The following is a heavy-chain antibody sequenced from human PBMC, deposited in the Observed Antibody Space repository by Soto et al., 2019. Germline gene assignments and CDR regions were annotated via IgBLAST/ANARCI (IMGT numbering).Heavy chain of an antibody. V-gene: IGHV4-39*01. D-gene: IGHD3-3*02. CDR2: IYYSGTT. Sequence: QLQLQESGPGLVKPSETLSLTCTVSGGSISSSDYYWGWIRQPPGKGLEWIGAIYYSGTTYYSPSLQSRVTISVDTSKNQFSPKMRSVTAADTAVYFCARQAGAFGYYMDVWGKGPTVTVSS. CDR1: GGSISSSDYY. CDR3: ARQAGAFGYYMDV. J-gene: IGHJ6*03.